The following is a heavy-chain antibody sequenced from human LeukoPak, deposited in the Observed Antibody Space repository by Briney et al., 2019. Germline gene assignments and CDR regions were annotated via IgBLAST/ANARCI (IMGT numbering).Heavy chain of an antibody. V-gene: IGHV3-23*01. D-gene: IGHD6-13*01. J-gene: IGHJ4*02. Sequence: GGSLRLSCAASGFTFSGYSMNWARQAPGKGLEWVSAISGSGGSTYYADSVKGRFTISRDNSKNTLYLQMNSLRAEDTAVYYCAKDKFRSSLGPFDYWGQGTLVTVSS. CDR3: AKDKFRSSLGPFDY. CDR2: ISGSGGST. CDR1: GFTFSGYS.